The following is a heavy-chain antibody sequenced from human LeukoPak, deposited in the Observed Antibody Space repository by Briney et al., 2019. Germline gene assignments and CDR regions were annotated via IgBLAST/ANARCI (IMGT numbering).Heavy chain of an antibody. CDR1: GFTFSSYG. V-gene: IGHV3-33*01. J-gene: IGHJ3*02. D-gene: IGHD3-22*01. Sequence: GGSLRLSCAASGFTFSSYGMHWVRQAPGNGLEWVAVIWYDGSNKYYADSVKGRFTISRDNSKNTLYLQMNSLRAEDTAVYYCARGGHYYDSSITTDALDIWGQGTMVTVSS. CDR3: ARGGHYYDSSITTDALDI. CDR2: IWYDGSNK.